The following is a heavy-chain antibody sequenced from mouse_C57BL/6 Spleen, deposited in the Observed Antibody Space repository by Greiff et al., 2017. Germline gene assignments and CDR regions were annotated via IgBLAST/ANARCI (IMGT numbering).Heavy chain of an antibody. CDR1: GFSLTSYG. Sequence: VMLVESGPGLVAPSQSLSITCTVSGFSLTSYGVDWVRQSPGKGLEWLGVIWGVGSTNYNSALKSRLSISKDNSKSQVFLKMNSLRTDDTAMYYCASRPYGSSSFAYWGQGTLVTVSA. CDR2: IWGVGST. D-gene: IGHD1-1*01. V-gene: IGHV2-6*01. CDR3: ASRPYGSSSFAY. J-gene: IGHJ3*01.